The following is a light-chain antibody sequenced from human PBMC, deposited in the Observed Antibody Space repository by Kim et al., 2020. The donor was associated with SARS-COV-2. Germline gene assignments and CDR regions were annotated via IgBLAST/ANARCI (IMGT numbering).Light chain of an antibody. J-gene: IGKJ1*01. V-gene: IGKV3-15*01. CDR3: QQYNNWPRT. CDR1: QSVSNN. Sequence: EIVMTQSPVTLSVSPGERATLSCRASQSVSNNVAWNQHKTGQAPRLLIYAAATRATGIPARFSGSGSGTEFTLTISSLQSEDFAVYFCQQYNNWPRTFGPGTKVDIK. CDR2: AAA.